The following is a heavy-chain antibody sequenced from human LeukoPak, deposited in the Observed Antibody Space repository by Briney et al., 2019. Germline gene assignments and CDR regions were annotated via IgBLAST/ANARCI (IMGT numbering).Heavy chain of an antibody. Sequence: GGSLRLSCAASGFTFSSYAMHWVRLAPGKGLEWVAVISYDGSNKYYADSVKGRFTISRDNSKNTLYLQMNSLRAEDTAVYYCARDIYGSGSYYNFLVPIYYYGMDVWGKGTTVTVSS. CDR3: ARDIYGSGSYYNFLVPIYYYGMDV. D-gene: IGHD3-10*01. CDR2: ISYDGSNK. V-gene: IGHV3-30*04. CDR1: GFTFSSYA. J-gene: IGHJ6*04.